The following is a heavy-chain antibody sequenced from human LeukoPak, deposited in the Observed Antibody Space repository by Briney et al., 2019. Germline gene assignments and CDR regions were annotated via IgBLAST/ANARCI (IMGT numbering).Heavy chain of an antibody. J-gene: IGHJ4*02. CDR3: AKDDAWLRFGE. CDR1: GFTFSSYW. Sequence: PGGSLRPSCAASGFTFSSYWMHWVRQAPGKGLEWVSGISPSGDITYYADSVKGRFTISRDNSKNTLYLEVIRLTSEDSAVYYCAKDDAWLRFGEWSQGTLVTVSS. CDR2: ISPSGDIT. D-gene: IGHD5-12*01. V-gene: IGHV3-23*01.